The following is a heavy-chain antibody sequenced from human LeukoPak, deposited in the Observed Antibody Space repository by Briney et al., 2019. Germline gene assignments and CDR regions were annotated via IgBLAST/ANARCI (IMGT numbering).Heavy chain of an antibody. J-gene: IGHJ4*02. CDR3: AREVYDSKFSLDN. D-gene: IGHD3-22*01. Sequence: PGRSLRLSCAASGFTFSSYGMHWVRQAPGKGLEWVAVISDDGSNKYYVDSVKGRFTISRDNAKKSLYLQMNSLRAEDTAVYYCAREVYDSKFSLDNWGQGTLVTVSS. CDR1: GFTFSSYG. V-gene: IGHV3-30*03. CDR2: ISDDGSNK.